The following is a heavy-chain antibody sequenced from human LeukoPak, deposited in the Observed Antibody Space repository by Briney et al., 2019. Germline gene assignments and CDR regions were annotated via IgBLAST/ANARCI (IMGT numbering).Heavy chain of an antibody. CDR3: ARITALGYVIDAFDI. J-gene: IGHJ3*02. Sequence: SWVRQAPGKGLEWIGYIYYSGSTYYNPSLKSRVTTSVDTSKNQFSLKLSSVTAADTAVYYCARITALGYVIDAFDIWGQGTMVTVSS. V-gene: IGHV4-30-4*08. D-gene: IGHD6-6*01. CDR2: IYYSGST.